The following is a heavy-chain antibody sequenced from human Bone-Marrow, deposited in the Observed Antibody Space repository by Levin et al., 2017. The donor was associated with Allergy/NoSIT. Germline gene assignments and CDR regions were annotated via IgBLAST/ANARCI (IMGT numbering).Heavy chain of an antibody. V-gene: IGHV1-2*06. CDR3: ARDSPPYDFWSTDPNSSDP. CDR2: INPNSGDT. J-gene: IGHJ5*02. CDR1: GYIFTGYY. Sequence: PRASVKVSCKASGYIFTGYYMHWVRQAPGQGLEWMGRINPNSGDTNYAQKFQGRVTMTTDTSISTAYMELSGLRSDDTAVYYCARDSPPYDFWSTDPNSSDPWGQGTRVSVSS. D-gene: IGHD3-3*01.